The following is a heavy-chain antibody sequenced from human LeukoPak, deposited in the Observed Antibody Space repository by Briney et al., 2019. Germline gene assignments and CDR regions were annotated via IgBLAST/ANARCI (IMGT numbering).Heavy chain of an antibody. Sequence: PGGSLGLSCVGSGFVFNTYWMHWVRQPPGKGLEWVARIKTDGSATTYADSVKGRFTISRDNAKNTLYLQMNSLRAEDTAVYYCARGLTWGNYYFDSWGQGTLVTVSS. CDR2: IKTDGSAT. CDR3: ARGLTWGNYYFDS. J-gene: IGHJ4*02. V-gene: IGHV3-74*01. CDR1: GFVFNTYW. D-gene: IGHD3-16*01.